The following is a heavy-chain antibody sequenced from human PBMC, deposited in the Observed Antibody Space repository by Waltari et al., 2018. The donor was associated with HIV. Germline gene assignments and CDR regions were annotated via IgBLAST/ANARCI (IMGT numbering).Heavy chain of an antibody. Sequence: EVKLVQSGGGLVQPGGSLRLSCTASGCTFRSHAMSWVRQTPGKGLQWVSTISGSGSHTYYADSAKGRFTISRDNSENTLFLQMTRLRVEDTARYFCAKDFDTSGLPYVVIDSWGQGTLVTVSS. V-gene: IGHV3-23*04. D-gene: IGHD3-22*01. CDR1: GCTFRSHA. CDR2: ISGSGSHT. J-gene: IGHJ4*02. CDR3: AKDFDTSGLPYVVIDS.